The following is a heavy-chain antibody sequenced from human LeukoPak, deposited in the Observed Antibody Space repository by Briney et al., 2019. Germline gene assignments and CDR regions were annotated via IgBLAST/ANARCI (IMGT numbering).Heavy chain of an antibody. CDR2: IYYSGST. CDR1: GGSISSYY. V-gene: IGHV4-59*12. CDR3: ARESRGSSGWYDY. J-gene: IGHJ4*02. D-gene: IGHD6-19*01. Sequence: PSETLSLTCTVSGGSISSYYWSWIRQPPGKGLEWIGYIYYSGSTNYNPSLKGRVTISVDTSKNQFSLKLSSVTAADTAVYYCARESRGSSGWYDYWGQGTLVTVSS.